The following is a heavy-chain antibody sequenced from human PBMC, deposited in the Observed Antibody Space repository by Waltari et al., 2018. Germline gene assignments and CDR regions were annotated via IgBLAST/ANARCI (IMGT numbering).Heavy chain of an antibody. Sequence: QVQLQESGPGLVKPSQTLSLTCTVSGGSISSGSYYWSWIRQPAGKGLEWIGRIYTSGSPNYNPSLKSRVTISVDTAKNQFSLKLSSVTAADTAVYYCARDAFWSGYRYYYYMDVWGKGTTVTVSS. J-gene: IGHJ6*03. V-gene: IGHV4-61*02. CDR3: ARDAFWSGYRYYYYMDV. CDR2: IYTSGSP. D-gene: IGHD3-3*01. CDR1: GGSISSGSYY.